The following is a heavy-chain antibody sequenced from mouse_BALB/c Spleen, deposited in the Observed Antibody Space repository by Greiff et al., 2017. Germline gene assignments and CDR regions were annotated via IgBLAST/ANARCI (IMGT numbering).Heavy chain of an antibody. Sequence: DVMLVESGGGLVQPGGSLKLSCAASGFTFSSYTMSWVRQTPEKRLEWVAYISNGGGSTYYPDTVKGRFTISRDNAKNTLYLQMSSLKSEDTAMYYCAREDYRYDDGYWGQGTSVTVSS. D-gene: IGHD2-14*01. J-gene: IGHJ4*01. CDR3: AREDYRYDDGY. V-gene: IGHV5-12-2*01. CDR2: ISNGGGST. CDR1: GFTFSSYT.